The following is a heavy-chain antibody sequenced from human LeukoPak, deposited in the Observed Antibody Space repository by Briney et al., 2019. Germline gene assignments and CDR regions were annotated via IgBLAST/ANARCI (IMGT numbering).Heavy chain of an antibody. CDR3: AKDGTLYSSVRFDY. Sequence: GASLRLSCAASGFTFSSYAMSWVRQAPGKGLEWVSAISGSGGSTYYADSVKGRFTIARDNSKNTLYLQMDSLRAEDTAVYYCAKDGTLYSSVRFDYWGQLTLVTVSS. CDR2: ISGSGGST. J-gene: IGHJ4*02. CDR1: GFTFSSYA. V-gene: IGHV3-23*01. D-gene: IGHD6-19*01.